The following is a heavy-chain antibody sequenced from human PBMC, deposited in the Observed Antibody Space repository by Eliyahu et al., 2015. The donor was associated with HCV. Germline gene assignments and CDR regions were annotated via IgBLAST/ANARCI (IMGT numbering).Heavy chain of an antibody. Sequence: EVQLVESGGGLVQPGGSLRLSCAASGFTFSSYSMNXVRQAPGKGLEWVSYISSSSSTIYYADSVKGRFTISRDNAKNSLYLQMNSLRDEDTAVYYCARVQTATTSYDGFDYWGQGTLVTVSS. D-gene: IGHD5-12*01. CDR3: ARVQTATTSYDGFDY. CDR2: ISSSSSTI. CDR1: GFTFSSYS. V-gene: IGHV3-48*02. J-gene: IGHJ4*02.